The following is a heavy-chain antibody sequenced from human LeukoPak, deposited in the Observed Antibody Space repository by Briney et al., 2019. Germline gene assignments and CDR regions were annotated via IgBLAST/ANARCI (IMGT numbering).Heavy chain of an antibody. CDR2: INHSGST. CDR1: GGSFSGYY. CDR3: ARGLLSYYDYVWGSYRYSRGYFDY. V-gene: IGHV4-34*01. D-gene: IGHD3-16*02. J-gene: IGHJ4*02. Sequence: SETLSLTCTVSGGSFSGYYWSWIRQPPGKGLEWIGEINHSGSTNYNPSLKSRVTISVDTSKNQFSLKLSSVTAADTAVYYCARGLLSYYDYVWGSYRYSRGYFDYWGQGTLVTVSS.